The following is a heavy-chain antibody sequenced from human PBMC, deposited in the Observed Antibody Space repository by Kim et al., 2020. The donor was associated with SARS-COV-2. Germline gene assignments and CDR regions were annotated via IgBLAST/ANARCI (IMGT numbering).Heavy chain of an antibody. CDR1: GFTFSSYS. V-gene: IGHV3-21*01. D-gene: IGHD2-15*01. Sequence: GGSLRLSCAASGFTFSSYSMNWVRQAPGKGLEWVSSISSSSYIYYADSVKGRFTISRDNAKNSLYLQMNSLRAEDTAVYYCARAPDGYGGNQLDYWGQGTLVTVSS. CDR2: ISSSSYI. J-gene: IGHJ4*02. CDR3: ARAPDGYGGNQLDY.